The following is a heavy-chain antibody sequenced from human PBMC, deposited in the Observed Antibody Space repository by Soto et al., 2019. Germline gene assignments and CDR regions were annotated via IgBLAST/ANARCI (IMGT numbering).Heavy chain of an antibody. V-gene: IGHV3-7*01. CDR2: IKLDGSEK. CDR1: GFTFSSYW. D-gene: IGHD6-19*01. Sequence: LRLSCAASGFTFSSYWMSWVRQAPGKGLEWVANIKLDGSEKYYVDSVRGRFTLSRDNARNSLQLQMNSLRAEDTAIYFCARVSYFNGWIFDYWGQGTLVTVSS. J-gene: IGHJ4*01. CDR3: ARVSYFNGWIFDY.